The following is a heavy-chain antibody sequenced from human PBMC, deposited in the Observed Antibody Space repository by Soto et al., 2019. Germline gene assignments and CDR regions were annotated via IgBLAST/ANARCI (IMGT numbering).Heavy chain of an antibody. D-gene: IGHD6-6*01. CDR1: GFTFSNSW. V-gene: IGHV3-15*01. CDR3: TTDLEQLPIPPIYYSSGMDV. Sequence: GGSLRLSCAASGFTFSNSWMSWVRQAPGKGLEWVGRITSKTDGGTKDYAAPVKVTFTSSKDKTKNTLYLQMNSLQTEDTAVYYCTTDLEQLPIPPIYYSSGMDVWGQGTPVTVSS. J-gene: IGHJ6*02. CDR2: ITSKTDGGTK.